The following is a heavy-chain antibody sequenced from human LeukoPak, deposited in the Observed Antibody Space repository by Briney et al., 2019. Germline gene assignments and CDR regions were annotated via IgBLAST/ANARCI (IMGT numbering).Heavy chain of an antibody. CDR1: GYTFTSYD. V-gene: IGHV1-8*01. CDR2: MNPNSGNT. Sequence: ASVKVSCKASGYTFTSYDINWVRQATGQGLEWMGWMNPNSGNTGYAQKLQGRVTMTRNTSISTAYMELSSLRSEDTAVYYCARETIMITFGGVIVSPSRAFDIWAKGQWSPSLQ. D-gene: IGHD3-16*02. J-gene: IGHJ3*02. CDR3: ARETIMITFGGVIVSPSRAFDI.